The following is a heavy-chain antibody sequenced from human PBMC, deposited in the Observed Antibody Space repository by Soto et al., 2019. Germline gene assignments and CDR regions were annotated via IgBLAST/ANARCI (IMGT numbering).Heavy chain of an antibody. CDR1: GYTFNGYY. CDR2: IKPNGGAT. D-gene: IGHD3-22*01. V-gene: IGHV1-46*02. CDR3: ARVGSSNYYDGTGHYFDY. Sequence: QVQLVQSGAEVKKPGASVKISCKASGYTFNGYYVHWVRQAPGQGLEWMGIIKPNGGATGYARNFQGRVSMTRDTSTSTVYMEVSSLRSEDTAIYYCARVGSSNYYDGTGHYFDYWGQGTLVTVSS. J-gene: IGHJ4*02.